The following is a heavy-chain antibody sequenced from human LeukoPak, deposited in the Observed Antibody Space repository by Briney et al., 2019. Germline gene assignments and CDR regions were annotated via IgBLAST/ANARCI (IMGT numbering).Heavy chain of an antibody. CDR2: IYYSGST. CDR1: GGSISSYY. D-gene: IGHD3-22*01. CDR3: ARGHKNYYDSSGYYYLTAFDI. J-gene: IGHJ3*02. V-gene: IGHV4-59*12. Sequence: PSETLSLTCTVSGGSISSYYWSRIRQPPGKGLEWIGYIYYSGSTNYNPSLKSRVTISVDTSKNQFSLKLSSVTAADTAVYYCARGHKNYYDSSGYYYLTAFDIWGQGTMVTVSS.